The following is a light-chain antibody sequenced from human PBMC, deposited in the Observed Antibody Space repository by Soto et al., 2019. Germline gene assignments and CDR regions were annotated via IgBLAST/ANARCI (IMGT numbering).Light chain of an antibody. Sequence: QSALTQPASVSGSPGQSITISCTGTSGDVGSYDLVSWYQQYPGKAPKLIIYEVNKRPSGVSNRFSGAKSGNTASLTISGLQTEDEADYDCCSYAGGNTLIFGGGTKVTVL. V-gene: IGLV2-23*02. J-gene: IGLJ2*01. CDR1: SGDVGSYDL. CDR3: CSYAGGNTLI. CDR2: EVN.